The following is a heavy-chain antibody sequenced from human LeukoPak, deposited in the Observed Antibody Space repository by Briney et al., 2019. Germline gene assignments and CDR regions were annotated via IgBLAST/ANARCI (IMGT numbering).Heavy chain of an antibody. D-gene: IGHD4-17*01. CDR2: IYYSGST. Sequence: SETLSLTCTVSGGSISSYYWSWIRQPPGKGLEWIGYIYYSGSTNYNPSLKSRVTISVDTSKNQFSLKLSSVTAADTAVYYCARATVTSRGAFDIWGQGTMVTVSS. J-gene: IGHJ3*02. CDR3: ARATVTSRGAFDI. CDR1: GGSISSYY. V-gene: IGHV4-59*01.